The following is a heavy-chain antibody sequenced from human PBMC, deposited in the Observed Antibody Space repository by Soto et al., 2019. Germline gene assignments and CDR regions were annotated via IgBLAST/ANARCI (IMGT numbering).Heavy chain of an antibody. D-gene: IGHD3-9*01. Sequence: GWSLRLSCSASGFTFSSYAMHWVRQAPGKGLEYVSAISSNGGSTYYADSVKGRFTISRDNSKNTLYLQMSSLRAEDTAVYYCVKAPDYDILTGYFYFDYWGQGTLVTVSS. V-gene: IGHV3-64D*06. CDR3: VKAPDYDILTGYFYFDY. CDR1: GFTFSSYA. J-gene: IGHJ4*02. CDR2: ISSNGGST.